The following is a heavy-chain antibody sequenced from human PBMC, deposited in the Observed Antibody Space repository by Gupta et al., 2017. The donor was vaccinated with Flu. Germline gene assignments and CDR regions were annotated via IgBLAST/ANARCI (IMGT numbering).Heavy chain of an antibody. V-gene: IGHV4-31*02. CDR3: ARRGTYYFDF. Sequence: RQHPEKGLEWIGYVHSSGNTYYNPSLRSRLMMSIDTSKNEFSLEVTSVTAADTAMYYCARRGTYYFDFWGQGALVTVSS. D-gene: IGHD1-7*01. J-gene: IGHJ4*02. CDR2: VHSSGNT.